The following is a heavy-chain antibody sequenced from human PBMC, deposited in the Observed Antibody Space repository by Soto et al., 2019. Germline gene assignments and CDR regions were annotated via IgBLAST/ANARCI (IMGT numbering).Heavy chain of an antibody. CDR1: GFTFSTYG. CDR2: ISYDGTNK. Sequence: QVQLVESGGGEVQPGRSLTLSCAASGFTFSTYGMHWVRQTPGKGLEWVAVISYDGTNKFYSDSVKGRFPISRDNFKNSLTLQMNSLRADDTAVYSCAKDLQTYGDYDYYCYGMDVWGLGTRVTVSS. J-gene: IGHJ6*02. D-gene: IGHD4-17*01. V-gene: IGHV3-30*18. CDR3: AKDLQTYGDYDYYCYGMDV.